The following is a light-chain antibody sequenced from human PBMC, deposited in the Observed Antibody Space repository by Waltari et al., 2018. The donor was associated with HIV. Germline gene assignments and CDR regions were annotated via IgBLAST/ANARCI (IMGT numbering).Light chain of an antibody. CDR1: SSDIGGYDY. CDR3: TSFTSSSAWL. V-gene: IGLV2-14*03. CDR2: DVT. Sequence: QSALTQPASVSGSLGQSITFSCTGTSSDIGGYDYVSCYQQHPGKAPKIIIFDVTNRPSGVSDRFSGSKSGNTASLTISGLQAEDEADYYCTSFTSSSAWLFGGGTKLTVL. J-gene: IGLJ3*02.